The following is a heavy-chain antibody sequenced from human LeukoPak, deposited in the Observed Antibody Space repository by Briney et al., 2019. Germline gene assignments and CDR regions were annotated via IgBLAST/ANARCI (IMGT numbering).Heavy chain of an antibody. Sequence: KPGESLTISCKGSGYSFTSYWIAWVRQMPGKGLEWMGIIYPGESDTRYSPSFQGQVTISADKSISTAYLQWSSLEASDTAMYYCARRGSTSSWYKFDYWGQGTLVTVSS. CDR3: ARRGSTSSWYKFDY. CDR2: IYPGESDT. D-gene: IGHD6-13*01. CDR1: GYSFTSYW. J-gene: IGHJ4*02. V-gene: IGHV5-51*03.